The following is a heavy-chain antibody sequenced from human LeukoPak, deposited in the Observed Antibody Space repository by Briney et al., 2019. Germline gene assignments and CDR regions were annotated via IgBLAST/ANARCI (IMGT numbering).Heavy chain of an antibody. V-gene: IGHV4-4*07. CDR3: ARDRPYYYGSGSLYGMDV. J-gene: IGHJ6*02. D-gene: IGHD3-10*01. CDR1: GGSISGYY. CDR2: IYTSGST. Sequence: SETLSLTCTVSGGSISGYYWSWIRQPAGKGLEWIGRIYTSGSTNYNPSLKSRVTMSVDTSKNQFSLKLSSVTAADTAVYYCARDRPYYYGSGSLYGMDVWGQGTTVTVSS.